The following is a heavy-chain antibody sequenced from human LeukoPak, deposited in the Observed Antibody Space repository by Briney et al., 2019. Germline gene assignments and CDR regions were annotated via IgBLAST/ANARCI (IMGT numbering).Heavy chain of an antibody. D-gene: IGHD3-3*01. CDR2: ISSSSSYT. V-gene: IGHV3-11*06. Sequence: GGSLRLSCAASGFTFSDYYMSWIRQAPGKGLEWVSYISSSSSYTNYADSVKGRFTISRDNAKNSLYLQVNSLRAEDTAVYYCARVGVPTYYDFWSATGAWFDPWGQGTLVTVSS. J-gene: IGHJ5*02. CDR1: GFTFSDYY. CDR3: ARVGVPTYYDFWSATGAWFDP.